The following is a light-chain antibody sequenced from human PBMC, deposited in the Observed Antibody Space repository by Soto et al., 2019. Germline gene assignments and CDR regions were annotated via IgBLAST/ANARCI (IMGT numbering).Light chain of an antibody. CDR1: QNIGNY. V-gene: IGKV1-39*01. CDR3: QQSYNGPSWT. Sequence: DMQMTQSPSSLSASVGDRATITCRASQNIGNYLHWYQQKPGKAPKVLIYTASNLQTGVTSRFSGSGSGTDVTLTISSVHPDDFAPFYWQQSYNGPSWTFGQGTKVE. J-gene: IGKJ1*01. CDR2: TAS.